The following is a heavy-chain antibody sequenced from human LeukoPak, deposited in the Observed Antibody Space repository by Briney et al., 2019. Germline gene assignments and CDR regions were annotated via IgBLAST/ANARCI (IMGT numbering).Heavy chain of an antibody. Sequence: ASVKVSCTASGYTFTGYYMHWVRQAPGQGLEWMGWINAYSGATNYAQNFQGRVTMTRDTSISAAYMDLSRLRSDDTAVYYCTKGLSTGWFDPWGQGTLVTVSS. V-gene: IGHV1-2*02. CDR3: TKGLSTGWFDP. J-gene: IGHJ5*02. CDR1: GYTFTGYY. D-gene: IGHD2-2*01. CDR2: INAYSGAT.